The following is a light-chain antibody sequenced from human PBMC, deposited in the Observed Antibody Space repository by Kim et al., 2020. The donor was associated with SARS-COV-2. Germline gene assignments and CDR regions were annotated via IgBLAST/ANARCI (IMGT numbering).Light chain of an antibody. V-gene: IGKV3-11*01. Sequence: SLYPGERATLSGRASQSLTTFLAWYQHKPGQAPRLLIYDASNRATGVPARFSGSGSGTDFTLTINYLEPEDFAVYYCQQRFSWPLTFGGGTKLEI. CDR1: QSLTTF. CDR2: DAS. CDR3: QQRFSWPLT. J-gene: IGKJ4*01.